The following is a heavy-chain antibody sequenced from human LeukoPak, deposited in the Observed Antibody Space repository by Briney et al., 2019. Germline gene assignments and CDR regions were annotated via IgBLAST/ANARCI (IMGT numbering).Heavy chain of an antibody. CDR3: ARGELKLRYFDWLSAAFDY. J-gene: IGHJ4*02. V-gene: IGHV1-18*01. D-gene: IGHD3-9*01. CDR2: ISAYNGNT. CDR1: GYTFTSYG. Sequence: GASVKVSCKASGYTFTSYGISWVRQAPGQGLEWMEWISAYNGNTNYAQKLQGRVTMTTDTSTSTAYMELRSLRSDDTAVYYCARGELKLRYFDWLSAAFDYWGQGTLVTVSS.